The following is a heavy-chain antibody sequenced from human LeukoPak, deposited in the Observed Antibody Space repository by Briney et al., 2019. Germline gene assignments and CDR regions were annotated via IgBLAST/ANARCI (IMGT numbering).Heavy chain of an antibody. Sequence: PGGSLRLSCAASGFIFNKPNWVRQAPGKGLEWISYINTIGTVTTYADSVKGRFTISRDNARHSLYLQMNSLRVEDTAVYYCARDDRTRHRAFDSWGQGALVTVSS. CDR2: INTIGTVT. CDR1: GFIFNK. V-gene: IGHV3-48*03. CDR3: ARDDRTRHRAFDS. D-gene: IGHD2-2*01. J-gene: IGHJ4*02.